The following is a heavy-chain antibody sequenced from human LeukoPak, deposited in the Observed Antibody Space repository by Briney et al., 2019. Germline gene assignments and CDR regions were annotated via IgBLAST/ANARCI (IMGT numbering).Heavy chain of an antibody. CDR3: ARGTYYYDSSGYYLNDY. J-gene: IGHJ4*02. D-gene: IGHD3-22*01. Sequence: GGSLRLSCAASGFTFSSYAISWVRQAPGKGLEWVSAISGSGGSTYYADSVKGRFTISRDNSKNTLYLQMNSLRAEDTAVYYCARGTYYYDSSGYYLNDYWGQGTLVTVSS. V-gene: IGHV3-23*01. CDR2: ISGSGGST. CDR1: GFTFSSYA.